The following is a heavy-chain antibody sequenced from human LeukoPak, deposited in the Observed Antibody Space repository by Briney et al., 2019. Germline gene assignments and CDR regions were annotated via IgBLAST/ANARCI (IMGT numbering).Heavy chain of an antibody. CDR3: AKHDSSSGSCLDY. D-gene: IGHD1-26*01. V-gene: IGHV4-39*01. J-gene: IGHJ4*02. CDR1: GCFISNSHYD. CDR2: IYYSGTT. Sequence: SETLSLTCSVLGCFISNSHYDWGWIRQAPGKGLEWMGRIYYSGTTYYNPSLKSRFTISADTSKNQFSLSMTSATATVTAAYLCAKHDSSSGSCLDYWGQGTLVTVSS.